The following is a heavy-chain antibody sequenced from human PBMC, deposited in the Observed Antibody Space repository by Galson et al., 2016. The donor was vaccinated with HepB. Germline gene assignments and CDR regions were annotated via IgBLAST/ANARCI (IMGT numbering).Heavy chain of an antibody. CDR1: GFSFKNYW. D-gene: IGHD5-12*01. Sequence: QSGAEVKKPGEPLNISCKTSGFSFKNYWIGWVRQMPGGGLEWMGIIYPDDSDTRYSPSFEGQVSISADKSISTAYLQWNSLKASDTAMYYCARRRGDDFDYWGQGTLVTVSS. J-gene: IGHJ4*02. CDR2: IYPDDSDT. V-gene: IGHV5-51*03. CDR3: ARRRGDDFDY.